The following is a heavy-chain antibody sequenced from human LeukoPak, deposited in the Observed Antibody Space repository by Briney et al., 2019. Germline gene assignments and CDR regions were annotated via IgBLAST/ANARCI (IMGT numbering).Heavy chain of an antibody. Sequence: GRSLRLSCAASGFTFSSYGMHWVRQAPGKGLEWVAVISYDGSNKYYADSVKGRFTISRDNSKNTLYLQMNSLRAEDTAVYYCAKEDGFSGAFDIWGQGTMVTVSS. J-gene: IGHJ3*02. CDR1: GFTFSSYG. CDR3: AKEDGFSGAFDI. V-gene: IGHV3-30*18. CDR2: ISYDGSNK.